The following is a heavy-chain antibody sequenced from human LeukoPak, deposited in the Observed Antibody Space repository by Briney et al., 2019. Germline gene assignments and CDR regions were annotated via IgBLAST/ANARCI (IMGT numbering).Heavy chain of an antibody. D-gene: IGHD1-14*01. V-gene: IGHV1-2*04. CDR2: INPNSGDT. CDR3: ARDVSGISSATDTFDM. CDR1: GYSFTDYN. Sequence: ASLKVSCKASGYSFTDYNMYWVRQAPGQGLEWVGRINPNSGDTNNAQNFQGWVTITTETSISTVYMELTGLRSDDKAVYYCARDVSGISSATDTFDMWGQGTVVTVSS. J-gene: IGHJ3*02.